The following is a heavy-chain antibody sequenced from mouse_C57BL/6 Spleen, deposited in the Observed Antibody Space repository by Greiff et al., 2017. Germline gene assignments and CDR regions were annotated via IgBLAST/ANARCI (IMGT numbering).Heavy chain of an antibody. Sequence: QVQLKQPGAELVMPGASVKLSCKASGYTFTSYWMHWVKQRPGQGLEWIGEIDPSDSYTNYNQKFKGKSTLTVDKSSSTAYMQLSSLTSEDSAVYYCATYGYDEDWFAYWGQGTLVTVSA. CDR1: GYTFTSYW. CDR2: IDPSDSYT. V-gene: IGHV1-69*01. J-gene: IGHJ3*01. D-gene: IGHD2-2*01. CDR3: ATYGYDEDWFAY.